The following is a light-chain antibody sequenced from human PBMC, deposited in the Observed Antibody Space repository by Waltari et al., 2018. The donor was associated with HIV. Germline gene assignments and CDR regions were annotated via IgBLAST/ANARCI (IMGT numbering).Light chain of an antibody. J-gene: IGLJ2*01. CDR1: RSNIGYNS. V-gene: IGLV1-51*01. Sequence: QSGLTQPPSVSAAPGQRVTISCSGTRSNIGYNSVSWYQQLPGAAPKLLIYANAKLPSGIPVRFSASKSGTSVTLGITGLQTGDEATYYCGTWDNGLSEVLFGGGTKLTVL. CDR3: GTWDNGLSEVL. CDR2: ANA.